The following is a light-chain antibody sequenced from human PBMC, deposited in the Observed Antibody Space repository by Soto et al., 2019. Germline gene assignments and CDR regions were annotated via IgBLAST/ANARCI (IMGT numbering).Light chain of an antibody. CDR3: SSYTSSSHNYV. V-gene: IGLV2-14*01. J-gene: IGLJ1*01. CDR1: SSDVGGYNY. CDR2: EVS. Sequence: QSVLTQPASVSGSPGQSITISCTGTSSDVGGYNYVSWYQQHPGKAPKLMIYEVSNRPSGVSNRFSGPKSGNTASLTISGLQAEDEADYYCSSYTSSSHNYVFGTGTKVTVL.